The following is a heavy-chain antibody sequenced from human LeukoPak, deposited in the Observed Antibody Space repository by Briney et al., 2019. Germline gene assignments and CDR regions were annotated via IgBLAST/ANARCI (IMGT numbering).Heavy chain of an antibody. CDR1: GGSFSGYY. J-gene: IGHJ3*02. V-gene: IGHV4-34*01. CDR3: ARTRGYSYGPSI. CDR2: INHSGST. D-gene: IGHD5-18*01. Sequence: PSETLSLTCAVYGGSFSGYYWSWIRQPPGKGLEWIGEINHSGSTNYNPSLKSRVTISVDTSKNQFSLKLSSVTAADTAVYYCARTRGYSYGPSIWGQGTMVTVSS.